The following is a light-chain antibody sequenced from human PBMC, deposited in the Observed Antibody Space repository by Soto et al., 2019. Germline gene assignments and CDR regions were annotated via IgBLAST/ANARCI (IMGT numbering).Light chain of an antibody. CDR1: QSITAR. CDR3: QQYNTFSLT. J-gene: IGKJ4*01. Sequence: DIRLTQSPSTLSASVADRVTITCRASQSITARLAWYQQKPGKAPKLLIYDASILERGVPLRFSGSGSGTEFTLTISTLQPDDFATYYCQQYNTFSLTFGGGTKVDIK. V-gene: IGKV1-5*01. CDR2: DAS.